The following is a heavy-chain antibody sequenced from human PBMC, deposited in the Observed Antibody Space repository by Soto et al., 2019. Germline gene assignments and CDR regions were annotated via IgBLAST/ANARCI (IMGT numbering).Heavy chain of an antibody. CDR3: VKGGSAPVAMLDAFDI. J-gene: IGHJ3*02. CDR1: GFTIDDYA. CDR2: VSWNSGFT. Sequence: EVQLVESGGGLVQPGRSLRLSCAASGFTIDDYAMHWVRQPPGKGLEWVSGVSWNSGFTGYADSVKGRFTISRDNAKNSLYLQTNSLRAEVTALYYCVKGGSAPVAMLDAFDIWGQGTMVTVSS. D-gene: IGHD2-2*01. V-gene: IGHV3-9*01.